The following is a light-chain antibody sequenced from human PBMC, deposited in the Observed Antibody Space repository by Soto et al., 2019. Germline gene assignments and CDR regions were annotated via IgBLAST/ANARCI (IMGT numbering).Light chain of an antibody. CDR3: TSFTTISPWV. J-gene: IGLJ3*02. CDR2: EVS. Sequence: QSALTKPASVSGSPGPSITISCTGTSSDVGGYNYVSWFQQHPGKAPKLKISEVSNRPYGVSNRFSGSKSGNTASLTISALQAEDEADYYCTSFTTISPWVFGGGTKLTVL. CDR1: SSDVGGYNY. V-gene: IGLV2-14*01.